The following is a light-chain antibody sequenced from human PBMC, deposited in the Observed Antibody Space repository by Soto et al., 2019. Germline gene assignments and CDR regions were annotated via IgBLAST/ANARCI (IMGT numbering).Light chain of an antibody. V-gene: IGKV3-20*01. CDR1: QSVSSNY. J-gene: IGKJ2*01. Sequence: EIVLTQSPGTLSLSPGEGATLSCRASQSVSSNYLAWYQQKPGQAPGLLIYGASSRAAGIPGKFSGSGSGTDFTLTISRLEPEDFAVYFCQHYDSSPTFGLGTKLEIK. CDR3: QHYDSSPT. CDR2: GAS.